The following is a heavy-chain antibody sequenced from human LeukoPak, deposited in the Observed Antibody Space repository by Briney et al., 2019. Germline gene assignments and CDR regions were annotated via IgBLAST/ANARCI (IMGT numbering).Heavy chain of an antibody. CDR1: GYTFTSYG. CDR2: ISAYNGNT. D-gene: IGHD2-15*01. CDR3: ARDLIDCSGGSCYDWFDP. V-gene: IGHV1-18*04. Sequence: GASVKVSCKASGYTFTSYGISWVRQAPGQGLGCMGWISAYNGNTNYAQKLQGRVTMTTDTSTSTAYMELRSLRSDDTAVYYCARDLIDCSGGSCYDWFDPWGQGTLVTVSS. J-gene: IGHJ5*02.